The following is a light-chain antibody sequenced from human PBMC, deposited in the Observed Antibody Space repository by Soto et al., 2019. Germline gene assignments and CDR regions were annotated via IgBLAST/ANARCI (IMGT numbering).Light chain of an antibody. Sequence: QSALTQPASVSGSPGQPITISCTGTSSDVGYYNYVSWYQQHPGKAPKLIIYEVSNRPSGVSHRFSGSKSGNTASLTISGLQAEDEADYYCSSYASSSAVVFGGGTKLTVL. CDR3: SSYASSSAVV. CDR1: SSDVGYYNY. V-gene: IGLV2-14*01. CDR2: EVS. J-gene: IGLJ2*01.